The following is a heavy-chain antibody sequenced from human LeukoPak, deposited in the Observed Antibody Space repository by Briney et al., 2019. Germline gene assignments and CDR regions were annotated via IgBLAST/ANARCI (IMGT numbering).Heavy chain of an antibody. V-gene: IGHV4-4*07. J-gene: IGHJ4*02. CDR1: GVSITNYY. CDR3: ARDYLVGAPLDS. D-gene: IGHD1-26*01. CDR2: MYISGST. Sequence: SETLSLTRTVSGVSITNYYWAWIRQPAGKGLEWIGRMYISGSTNYNPSLKSRVTISIDKPKNQFSLKLRSVTAADTALYYCARDYLVGAPLDSWGQGTLVTVSS.